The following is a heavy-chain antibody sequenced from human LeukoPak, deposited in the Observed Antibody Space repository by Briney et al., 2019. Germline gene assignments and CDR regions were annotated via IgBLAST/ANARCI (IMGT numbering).Heavy chain of an antibody. Sequence: SETLSLTCSVSGGYISSTNYYWGWIRQSPGKGLEWIATIYYSVTTYYNPSLKGRATISVATSKNQFSLTLTSVTAADTAVYYCARQFRRDYYDTTGKPYYFDYWGQGTLVAVSS. J-gene: IGHJ4*02. V-gene: IGHV4-39*01. CDR1: GGYISSTNYY. D-gene: IGHD3-22*01. CDR2: IYYSVTT. CDR3: ARQFRRDYYDTTGKPYYFDY.